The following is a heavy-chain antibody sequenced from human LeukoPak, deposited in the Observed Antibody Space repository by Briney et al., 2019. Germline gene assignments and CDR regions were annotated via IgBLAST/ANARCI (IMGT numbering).Heavy chain of an antibody. V-gene: IGHV3-21*01. D-gene: IGHD2-15*01. CDR3: ARDPVVVVAANYYYYYYGMDV. Sequence: GGSLRLSCAASGFTFSSYSMNWVRQAPGKGLDWVSSISSSGSYIYYADSVKGRFTISRDNAKNSLYLQMNSLRAEDTAVYYCARDPVVVVAANYYYYYYGMDVWGQGTTVTVSS. J-gene: IGHJ6*02. CDR1: GFTFSSYS. CDR2: ISSSGSYI.